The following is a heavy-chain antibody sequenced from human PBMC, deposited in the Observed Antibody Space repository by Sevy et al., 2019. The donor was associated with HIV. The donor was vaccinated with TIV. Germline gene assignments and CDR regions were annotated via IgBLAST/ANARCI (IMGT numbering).Heavy chain of an antibody. Sequence: GGSLRLSCAASGFTFSSYGMHWVRQAPGKGLEWVAVIWYDGSNKYYADSVKGRFTISRDNSKNTLYLQMNSLRAEDKAVYYYARDRYYYGSGYFDYWGQGTLVTVSS. V-gene: IGHV3-33*01. CDR3: ARDRYYYGSGYFDY. J-gene: IGHJ4*02. D-gene: IGHD3-10*01. CDR1: GFTFSSYG. CDR2: IWYDGSNK.